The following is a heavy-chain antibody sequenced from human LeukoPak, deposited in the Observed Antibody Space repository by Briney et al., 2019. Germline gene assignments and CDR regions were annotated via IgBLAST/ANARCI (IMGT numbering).Heavy chain of an antibody. J-gene: IGHJ4*02. CDR3: ARGGLLLWFGELLYQPFDY. CDR2: IYYSGST. V-gene: IGHV4-31*03. CDR1: GGSISSGGHY. D-gene: IGHD3-10*01. Sequence: SETLSLTCTVSGGSISSGGHYWSWIRQHPGKGLEWIGYIYYSGSTYYNPSLKSRVTISVDTSKNQFSLKLSSVTAADTAVYYCARGGLLLWFGELLYQPFDYWGQGTLVTVSS.